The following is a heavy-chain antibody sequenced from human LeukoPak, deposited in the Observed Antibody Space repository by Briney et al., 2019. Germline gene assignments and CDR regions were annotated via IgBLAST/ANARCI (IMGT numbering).Heavy chain of an antibody. Sequence: SETLSLTCTVSGGSISSYYWSWIRQPPGKGLEWIGYIYYSGSTNYNPSLKSRVTISVDTSKNQFSLKLSSVTAADTAVYYCARHWHEDAFDIWGQGTMVTVSS. CDR3: ARHWHEDAFDI. CDR1: GGSISSYY. V-gene: IGHV4-59*08. CDR2: IYYSGST. J-gene: IGHJ3*02.